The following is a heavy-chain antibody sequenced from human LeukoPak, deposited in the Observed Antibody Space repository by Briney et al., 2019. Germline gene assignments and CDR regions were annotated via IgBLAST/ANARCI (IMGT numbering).Heavy chain of an antibody. V-gene: IGHV4-39*01. CDR2: IYYSGST. D-gene: IGHD2-2*01. CDR1: GGSISSSSYY. J-gene: IGHJ6*02. Sequence: PSETLSLTCTVSGGSISSSSYYWGWIRQPPGKGLEWIGSIYYSGSTYYNPSLKSRVTISVDTSKNQFSLKLSSVTAADTAVYYCASRSAVPYYYYGMDVWGQGTTVTVSS. CDR3: ASRSAVPYYYYGMDV.